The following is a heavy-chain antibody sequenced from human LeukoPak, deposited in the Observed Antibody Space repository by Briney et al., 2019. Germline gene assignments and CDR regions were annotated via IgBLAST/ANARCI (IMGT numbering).Heavy chain of an antibody. J-gene: IGHJ4*02. D-gene: IGHD3-10*01. CDR1: GYSFSNYW. V-gene: IGHV5-51*01. CDR3: ARRGRGGSGSLYYFDY. CDR2: IFPGDSDI. Sequence: GESLKISCKGSGYSFSNYWIGWVRQMPGKGLEWMGIIFPGDSDIRYSPSFQRQVTISVDKSITTAYLQWSSLEASDTATYYCARRGRGGSGSLYYFDYWGQGTLVTVSS.